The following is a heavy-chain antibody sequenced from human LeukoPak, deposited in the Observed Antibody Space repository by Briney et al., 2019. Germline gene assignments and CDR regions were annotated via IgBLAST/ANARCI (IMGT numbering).Heavy chain of an antibody. D-gene: IGHD5-12*01. CDR1: GGTFSSYA. J-gene: IGHJ4*02. Sequence: EASVKVSCKASGGTFSSYAFSWVRQAPGQGLEWMGRTIPILGITNYAQKLQGRVTMTTDTSTSTAYMELRSLRSDDTAVYYCARDFRWLRSLNFDYWGQGTLVTVSS. CDR3: ARDFRWLRSLNFDY. CDR2: TIPILGIT. V-gene: IGHV1-69*04.